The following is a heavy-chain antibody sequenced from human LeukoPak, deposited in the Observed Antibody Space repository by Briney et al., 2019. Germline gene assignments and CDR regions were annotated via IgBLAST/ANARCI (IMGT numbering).Heavy chain of an antibody. D-gene: IGHD3-10*01. Sequence: GGSLRLSCAASGFTFSSYAMSWVRQAPGKGLEWVSSFSGGSGNTYYADSVKGRFTISRDNSQNTVYLQMSSLRAEDTAVYYCANDRYIYGSSPFDFWGQGTLVTVSP. J-gene: IGHJ4*02. V-gene: IGHV3-23*01. CDR2: FSGGSGNT. CDR1: GFTFSSYA. CDR3: ANDRYIYGSSPFDF.